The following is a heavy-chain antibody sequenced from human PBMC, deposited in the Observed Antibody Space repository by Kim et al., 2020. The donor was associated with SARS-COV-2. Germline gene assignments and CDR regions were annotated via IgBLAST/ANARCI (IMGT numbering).Heavy chain of an antibody. Sequence: GGSLRLSCAASGFSFNSAWMSWVRQLPGMGLEWVGRIRTKTDGGTIDYAAPVKGRFIISRDDSKKTLYLQMNSLKSEDTAVYYCATQSVYCIGGRCYSRIDYWGQGTLVTVSS. CDR1: GFSFNSAW. V-gene: IGHV3-15*01. CDR2: IRTKTDGGTI. CDR3: ATQSVYCIGGRCYSRIDY. D-gene: IGHD2-15*01. J-gene: IGHJ4*02.